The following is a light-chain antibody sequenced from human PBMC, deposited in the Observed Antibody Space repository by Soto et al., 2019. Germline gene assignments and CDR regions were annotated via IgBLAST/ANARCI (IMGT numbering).Light chain of an antibody. V-gene: IGLV4-60*02. Sequence: QSVLTQSSSASASLGSSVKLTCTLSSGQSSYIIAWHQQQPGKAPRYLMKLEGTGNYNKGSGVPDRFSGSSSGADRYLTISNLQFEDEADYYCETWDFNTRVFGGGTKLTVL. J-gene: IGLJ3*02. CDR1: SGQSSYI. CDR3: ETWDFNTRV. CDR2: LEGTGNY.